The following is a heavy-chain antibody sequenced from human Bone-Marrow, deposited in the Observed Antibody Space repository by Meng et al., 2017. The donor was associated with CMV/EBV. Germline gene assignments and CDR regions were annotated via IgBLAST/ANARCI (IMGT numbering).Heavy chain of an antibody. CDR3: ARGAPRQAYYYGSGSYYKQVYFDY. CDR2: INHSGGT. D-gene: IGHD3-10*01. J-gene: IGHJ4*02. V-gene: IGHV4-34*01. CDR1: Y. Sequence: YWIWTRQPPGKGLEWIGEINHSGGTNYNPSLKSRVTISVDTSKNQFSLRLSSVTAADTAVYYCARGAPRQAYYYGSGSYYKQVYFDYWGQGTLVTVSS.